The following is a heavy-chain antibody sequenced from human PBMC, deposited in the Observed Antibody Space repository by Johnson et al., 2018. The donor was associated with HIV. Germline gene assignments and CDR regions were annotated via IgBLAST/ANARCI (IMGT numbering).Heavy chain of an antibody. CDR1: GFTFSSYA. CDR2: ISGSGGST. CDR3: AKELALYSSGYGGDAFDI. J-gene: IGHJ3*02. Sequence: VQLVESGGGVVQPGRSLRLSCAASGFTFSSYAMHWVRQAPGKGLEWVSAISGSGGSTYYADSVKGRFTIPRDNSKNTLYLQMNSLRAEDTAVYYCAKELALYSSGYGGDAFDIWGQGTMVTVSS. D-gene: IGHD6-19*01. V-gene: IGHV3-23*04.